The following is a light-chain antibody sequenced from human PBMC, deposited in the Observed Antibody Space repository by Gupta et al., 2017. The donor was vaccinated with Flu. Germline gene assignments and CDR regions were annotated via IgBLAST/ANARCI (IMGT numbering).Light chain of an antibody. V-gene: IGLV1-44*01. CDR1: SSNIGSNA. Sequence: QSVLAQPPSASGTPGQRATISCSGSSSNIGSNAVNWYQQGPGTAPKLLIYGNDRRPSGVPDRFSGAKSGTSASLAIGGLQSEDEADYYCAAWDDSLNGHYVFGTGTKVTAL. CDR3: AAWDDSLNGHYV. CDR2: GND. J-gene: IGLJ1*01.